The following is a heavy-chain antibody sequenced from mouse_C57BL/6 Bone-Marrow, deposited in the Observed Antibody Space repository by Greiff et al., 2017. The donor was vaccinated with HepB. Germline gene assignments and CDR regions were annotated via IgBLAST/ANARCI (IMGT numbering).Heavy chain of an antibody. Sequence: EVKLMESGGGLVQPGGSLKLSCAASGFTFSDYGMAWVRQAPRKGPEWVAFISNLAYSIYYADTVTGRFTISRENAKNTLYLEMSSLRSEDTAMYYCARKQHYDYDYAMDYWGQGTSVTVSS. D-gene: IGHD2-4*01. CDR1: GFTFSDYG. CDR2: ISNLAYSI. CDR3: ARKQHYDYDYAMDY. V-gene: IGHV5-15*01. J-gene: IGHJ4*01.